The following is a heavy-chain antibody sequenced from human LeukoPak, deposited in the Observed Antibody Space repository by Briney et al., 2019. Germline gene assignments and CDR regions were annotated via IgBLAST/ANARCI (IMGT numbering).Heavy chain of an antibody. CDR3: ARHHYYERPGDV. V-gene: IGHV4-59*08. D-gene: IGHD3-22*01. CDR2: IYYSGGT. J-gene: IGHJ6*04. Sequence: SETLSLTCAVSGVSISSYFLSWVRQPPGKGLEWVGYIYYSGGTNYNPRLKTRVTISVDPSKNQFSLKRGSVTAADTAVYYCARHHYYERPGDVWGKGTTVTVSS. CDR1: GVSISSYF.